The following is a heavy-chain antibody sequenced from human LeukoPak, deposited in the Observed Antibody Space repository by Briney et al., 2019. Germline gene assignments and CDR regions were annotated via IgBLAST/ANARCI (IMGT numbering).Heavy chain of an antibody. CDR2: IYSGGST. J-gene: IGHJ5*02. Sequence: GGSLRLSCAASGFTFSSYAMSWVRQAPGKGLEWVSVIYSGGSTYYADSVKGRFTISRDNSKNTLYLQMNSLRAEDTAVYYCARDFSRGGTPWFDPWGQGTLVTVSS. D-gene: IGHD2-15*01. V-gene: IGHV3-53*01. CDR3: ARDFSRGGTPWFDP. CDR1: GFTFSSYA.